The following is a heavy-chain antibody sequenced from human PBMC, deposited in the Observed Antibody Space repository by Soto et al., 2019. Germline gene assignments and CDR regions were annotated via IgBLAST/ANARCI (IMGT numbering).Heavy chain of an antibody. J-gene: IGHJ4*02. D-gene: IGHD3-9*01. V-gene: IGHV4-39*01. CDR3: ARLEGLATISYYFDF. CDR1: GDSINSDKYY. Sequence: QLQLQESGPGLVKPSETLSLTCSVSGDSINSDKYYWGWIRQPPGKGLEWIGSIYFRGNTYYNPSLQTRFTISLDKSKSQFSLKLNSVTAAASAVYFCARLEGLATISYYFDFWGQGALVTVSS. CDR2: IYFRGNT.